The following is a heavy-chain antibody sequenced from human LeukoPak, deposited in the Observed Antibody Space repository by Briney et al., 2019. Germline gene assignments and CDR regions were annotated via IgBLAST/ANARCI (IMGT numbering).Heavy chain of an antibody. CDR1: GFTFSSYM. CDR3: ATYSTSSRAGFEY. J-gene: IGHJ4*02. V-gene: IGHV3-48*04. D-gene: IGHD6-6*01. Sequence: GGSLRLSCAASGFTFSSYMMTWVRQAPGKGLEWVSYVSRSGTTIYYADSVKGRFTISRDNAKNSLYLQMNSLRAEDTAVYYCATYSTSSRAGFEYWGQGTLVTVSS. CDR2: VSRSGTTI.